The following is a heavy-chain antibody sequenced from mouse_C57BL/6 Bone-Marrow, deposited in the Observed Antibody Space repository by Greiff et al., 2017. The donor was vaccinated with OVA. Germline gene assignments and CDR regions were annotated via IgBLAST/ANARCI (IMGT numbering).Heavy chain of an antibody. CDR2: INPNNGGT. V-gene: IGHV1-26*01. Sequence: VQLQQSGPELVKPGASVKISCKASGYTFTDYYMNWVKQSHGKSLEWIGDINPNNGGTSYNQKFKGKATLTVDKSSSTAYMELRSLTSEDSAVYYCARYGYYGSDAYWGQGTLVTVSA. D-gene: IGHD1-1*01. CDR1: GYTFTDYY. CDR3: ARYGYYGSDAY. J-gene: IGHJ3*01.